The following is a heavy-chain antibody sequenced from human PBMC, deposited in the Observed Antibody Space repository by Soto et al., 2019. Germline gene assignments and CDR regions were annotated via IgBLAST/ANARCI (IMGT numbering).Heavy chain of an antibody. J-gene: IGHJ6*03. V-gene: IGHV3-30*18. CDR1: GFTFSSYG. CDR3: AKDQLVYAKDPMDV. Sequence: SCAASGFTFSSYGMHWVRQAPGKGLEWVAVISYDGSNKYYADSVKGRFTISRDNSKNTLYLQMNSLRAEDTAVYYCAKDQLVYAKDPMDVWGKGTTVTVSS. D-gene: IGHD2-8*01. CDR2: ISYDGSNK.